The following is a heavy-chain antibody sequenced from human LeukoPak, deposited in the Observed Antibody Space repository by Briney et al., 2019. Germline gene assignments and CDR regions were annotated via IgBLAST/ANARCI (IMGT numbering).Heavy chain of an antibody. CDR1: GYSFTSYW. D-gene: IGHD6-13*01. Sequence: GESLKISCKGSGYSFTSYWIGWVRQIPGKGLEWMGVIYPRDSDTRYSPSFQGQVTISADKSINTAYLQWSSLKASDTAIYYCARTQDRIAARSWGQGTLVTVSS. CDR3: ARTQDRIAARS. CDR2: IYPRDSDT. V-gene: IGHV5-51*01. J-gene: IGHJ4*02.